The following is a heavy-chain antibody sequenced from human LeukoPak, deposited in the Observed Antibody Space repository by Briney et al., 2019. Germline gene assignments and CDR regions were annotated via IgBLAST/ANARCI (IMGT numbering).Heavy chain of an antibody. CDR3: ARGPSGWGSLDY. Sequence: PGGSLRLSCAASGFSFSNDWMCWVRQAPGKGLEWVANINQDESKKYYVDSVKGRFTISRDNAKNSLYLQMSSLRAEDTAVYYCARGPSGWGSLDYWGQGTLVTVSS. CDR2: INQDESKK. D-gene: IGHD7-27*01. CDR1: GFSFSNDW. J-gene: IGHJ4*02. V-gene: IGHV3-7*04.